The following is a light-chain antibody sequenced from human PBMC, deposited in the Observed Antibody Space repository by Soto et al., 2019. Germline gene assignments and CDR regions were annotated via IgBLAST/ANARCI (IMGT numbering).Light chain of an antibody. CDR1: QSISSW. CDR2: KAS. CDR3: KQYNSYSN. J-gene: IGKJ2*01. Sequence: DIQMPHSPSILSASVLHIVTITFRASQSISSWLAWYHQKPGKPPKLLIYKASTLESGVPSRFSGSGSGREFTLTISSLQPDDFATYYCKQYNSYSNFGQGTKVDIK. V-gene: IGKV1-5*03.